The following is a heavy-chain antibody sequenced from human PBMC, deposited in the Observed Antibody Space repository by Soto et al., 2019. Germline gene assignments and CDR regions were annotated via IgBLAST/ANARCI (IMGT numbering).Heavy chain of an antibody. J-gene: IGHJ4*02. CDR3: AKPLYSGYYCLDF. Sequence: QVQLVESGGGVVRPGRSLRFSCAASGFEFSIYGMHWVRQAPGNGLEWVAAISYDGSDENFADSVKGRFTISRDNSKNTLFLQMNSLRVEDTAIYYCAKPLYSGYYCLDFWGQGTLVIVSS. CDR1: GFEFSIYG. CDR2: ISYDGSDE. V-gene: IGHV3-30*18. D-gene: IGHD5-12*01.